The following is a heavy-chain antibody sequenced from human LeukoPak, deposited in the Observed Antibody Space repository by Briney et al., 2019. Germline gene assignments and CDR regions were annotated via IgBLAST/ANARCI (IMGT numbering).Heavy chain of an antibody. Sequence: PSETLSLTCTVSGGSVSSGPYYWSWIRQPPGKGLEWIGYIYHSGNTNYNPSLKSRVTISVDRSKNQFSLKLSSVTAAGTAVYYCARDGGSYSDIAEYFQHWGQGTLVTVSS. J-gene: IGHJ1*01. D-gene: IGHD4-17*01. V-gene: IGHV4-61*01. CDR1: GGSVSSGPYY. CDR3: ARDGGSYSDIAEYFQH. CDR2: IYHSGNT.